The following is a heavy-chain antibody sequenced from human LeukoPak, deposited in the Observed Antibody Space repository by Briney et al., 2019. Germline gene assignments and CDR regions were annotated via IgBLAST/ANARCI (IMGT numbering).Heavy chain of an antibody. D-gene: IGHD3-3*01. CDR1: GFTFSNAW. Sequence: GGSLRLSCAASGFTFSNAWMSWVRQAPGKGLEWVGRIKSKTDGGTTDYAAPVKGRFTISRDDSKNTLYLQMNSLKTEDTAVYYCTTERDFWSRYWGYYFDYWGQGTLVTVSS. CDR3: TTERDFWSRYWGYYFDY. J-gene: IGHJ4*02. V-gene: IGHV3-15*01. CDR2: IKSKTDGGTT.